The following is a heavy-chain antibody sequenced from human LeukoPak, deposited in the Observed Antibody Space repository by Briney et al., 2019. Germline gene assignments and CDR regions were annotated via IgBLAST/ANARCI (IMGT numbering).Heavy chain of an antibody. CDR2: IYYSGST. Sequence: SETLSLPCTVSGGSISNYYWNWLRQPPGKGLEWIGYIYYSGSTNYNPSLKSRVTMSLDTSKNQFSLRLTSVTAADTAVYYCARGFDSKSTYFDYWGQGTLVTVSS. CDR1: GGSISNYY. V-gene: IGHV4-59*01. J-gene: IGHJ4*02. D-gene: IGHD5-12*01. CDR3: ARGFDSKSTYFDY.